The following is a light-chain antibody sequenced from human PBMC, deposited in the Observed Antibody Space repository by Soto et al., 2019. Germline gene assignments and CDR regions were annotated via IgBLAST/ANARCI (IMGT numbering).Light chain of an antibody. J-gene: IGLJ2*01. CDR1: SGHSDYP. CDR3: QAWDTGLHVA. Sequence: QLVLTQSPSASASLGASVKLTCTLSSGHSDYPIAWHQQQPEKGPRYLMKVNSDGSNNRGGGIPGRFSGSSSGAERYLTISNLQSEDEADYFCQAWDTGLHVAFGGGTKLTVL. CDR2: VNSDGSN. V-gene: IGLV4-69*01.